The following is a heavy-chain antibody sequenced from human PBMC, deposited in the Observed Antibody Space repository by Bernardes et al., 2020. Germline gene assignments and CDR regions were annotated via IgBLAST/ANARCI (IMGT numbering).Heavy chain of an antibody. CDR2: IYYTGST. V-gene: IGHV4-31*03. CDR3: ARTHRITIFEVVRYFDY. CDR1: GGSISSGGYY. D-gene: IGHD3-3*01. J-gene: IGHJ4*02. Sequence: SETLSLTCTVSGGSISSGGYYWSWIRQHPGKGLDWIGYIYYTGSTYYNPSLKSRVTISVDTSKNQFSLNLSSVTAADTAVYYCARTHRITIFEVVRYFDYWGQGTLVTVSS.